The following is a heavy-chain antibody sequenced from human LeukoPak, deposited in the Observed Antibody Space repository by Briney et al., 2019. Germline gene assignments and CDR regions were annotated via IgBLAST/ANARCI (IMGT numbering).Heavy chain of an antibody. Sequence: GGSLRLSCAASGFTFDDYAMLWVRQAPGKGLEWVSGISWNSGSIGYADSVKGRFTISRDNAKNSLYLQMNSLRPEDTALYYCATDIYSGSWYGAFDIWGQGTMVTVSA. CDR3: ATDIYSGSWYGAFDI. V-gene: IGHV3-9*01. J-gene: IGHJ3*02. D-gene: IGHD6-13*01. CDR1: GFTFDDYA. CDR2: ISWNSGSI.